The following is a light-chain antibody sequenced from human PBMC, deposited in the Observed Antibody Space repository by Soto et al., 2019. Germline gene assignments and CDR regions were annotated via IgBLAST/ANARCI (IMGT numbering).Light chain of an antibody. CDR2: EVS. CDR1: SSDVGGYDY. V-gene: IGLV2-14*01. Sequence: QSALTQPASVSGSPGQSITISCTGTSSDVGGYDYVPWYQQHPGKTPKLIIYEVSNRPSGISNRFSGSKSAYTASLTISGLQTEDEADYYCSSYTSGSAWVFGGGTKLTVL. J-gene: IGLJ3*02. CDR3: SSYTSGSAWV.